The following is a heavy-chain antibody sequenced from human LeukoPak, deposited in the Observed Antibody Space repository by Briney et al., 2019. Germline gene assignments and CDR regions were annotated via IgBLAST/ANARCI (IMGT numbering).Heavy chain of an antibody. CDR3: ARDGPRSWELQDPYFDY. D-gene: IGHD1-26*01. CDR2: ISWNSGSI. J-gene: IGHJ4*02. V-gene: IGHV3-9*01. CDR1: GFTFDDYA. Sequence: PGRSLRLSCAASGFTFDDYAMHWVRQAPGKGLEWVSGISWNSGSIGYADSVKGRFTISRDNAKNSLYLQMNSLRDEDTAVYYCARDGPRSWELQDPYFDYWGQGTLVTVSS.